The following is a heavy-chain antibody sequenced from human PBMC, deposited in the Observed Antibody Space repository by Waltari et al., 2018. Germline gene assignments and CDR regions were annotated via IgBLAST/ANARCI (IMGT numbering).Heavy chain of an antibody. CDR2: IINKANRYTT. Sequence: EVQLVESGGRLVQPGGSLRLSCVASGFSFSDHYMDWVRQVPGKGRWWVGRIINKANRYTTDDAASVTGRFIVSRDDSKNSLYLQMTTLKSEDTATYYCTRVTNWSYDEWGQGTLVTVSS. CDR1: GFSFSDHY. D-gene: IGHD1-7*01. V-gene: IGHV3-72*01. J-gene: IGHJ4*02. CDR3: TRVTNWSYDE.